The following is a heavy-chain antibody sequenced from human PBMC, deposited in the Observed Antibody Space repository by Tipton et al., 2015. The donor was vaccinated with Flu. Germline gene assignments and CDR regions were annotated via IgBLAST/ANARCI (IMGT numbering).Heavy chain of an antibody. D-gene: IGHD7-27*01. CDR1: GDSIGSNYF. CDR2: IHRTGST. J-gene: IGHJ3*02. V-gene: IGHV4-38-2*02. CDR3: ARDVKLGRDSSEI. Sequence: TLSLTCSVSGDSIGSNYFWGWIRQSPGKGLEWIANIHRTGSTYHNPSLKSRVTISADTSKNQFSLTLTSVTAADSAAYYCARDVKLGRDSSEIWGQGTFVGVSS.